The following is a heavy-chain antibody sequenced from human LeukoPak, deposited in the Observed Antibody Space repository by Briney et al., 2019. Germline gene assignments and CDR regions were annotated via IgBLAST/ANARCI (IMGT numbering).Heavy chain of an antibody. CDR2: ISGSGGST. CDR3: ARDRSQPGSGWYYFDY. J-gene: IGHJ4*02. D-gene: IGHD6-19*01. CDR1: GFTFSSYA. Sequence: GGSLRLSCAASGFTFSSYAMSWVRQAPGKGLEWVSAISGSGGSTYYADSVKGRFTISRDNSKNTLYLQMNSLRAEDTAVYYCARDRSQPGSGWYYFDYWGQGTLVTVSS. V-gene: IGHV3-23*01.